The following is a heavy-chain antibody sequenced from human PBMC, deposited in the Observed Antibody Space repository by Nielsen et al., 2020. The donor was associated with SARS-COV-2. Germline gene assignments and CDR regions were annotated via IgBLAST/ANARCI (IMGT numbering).Heavy chain of an antibody. CDR1: GFMVSDSY. CDR2: ISSSGSFT. J-gene: IGHJ4*02. D-gene: IGHD2-8*02. V-gene: IGHV3-11*05. CDR3: AREGRNLLLDY. Sequence: GGSLRLSCAASGFMVSDSYMSWIRQTPGKGLEWISYISSSGSFTNYADSVRGRFTISRDNGKNSLYLQMNSLRVEDTAVYYCAREGRNLLLDYWGQGTLVTVSS.